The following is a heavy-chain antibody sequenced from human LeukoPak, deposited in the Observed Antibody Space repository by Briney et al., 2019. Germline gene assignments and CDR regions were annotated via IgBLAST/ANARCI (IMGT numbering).Heavy chain of an antibody. CDR1: GITLSVYW. Sequence: PGGSLTLSCAASGITLSVYWMSWVRQAPGKGLEWVANIKQDGSEKYYRDSVQGRFTISRDNAKTSLYLQMHSLRAEDTAVYYCARSGSGYFDYWGQGSLVSVSS. CDR3: ARSGSGYFDY. J-gene: IGHJ4*02. CDR2: IKQDGSEK. V-gene: IGHV3-7*01.